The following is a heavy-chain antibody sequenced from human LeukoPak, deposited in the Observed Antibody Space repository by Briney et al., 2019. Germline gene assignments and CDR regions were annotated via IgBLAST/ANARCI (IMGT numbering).Heavy chain of an antibody. CDR3: AKQLGYCSDGSCYFPY. CDR2: LYNAGST. J-gene: IGHJ4*02. CDR1: GFTVSNKY. Sequence: GGSLRLSCVASGFTVSNKYMSWVRQAPGKGLEWVSVLYNAGSTYYADSVQGRFTISRDNSKSMLCLQMNSLRAEDTAVYYCAKQLGYCSDGSCYFPYWGQGTLVTVSS. V-gene: IGHV3-66*04. D-gene: IGHD2-15*01.